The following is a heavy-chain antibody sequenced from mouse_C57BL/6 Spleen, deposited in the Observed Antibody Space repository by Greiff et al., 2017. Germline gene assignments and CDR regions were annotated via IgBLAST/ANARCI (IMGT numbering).Heavy chain of an antibody. J-gene: IGHJ4*01. V-gene: IGHV2-5*01. Sequence: QVQLKESGPGLVQPSQSLSITCTVSGFSLTSYGVHWVRQSPGKGLEWLGVIWRGGSTDYYAAFMSRLSITKDNSTSQVFLKMNSRQADDTAIYYCATGDYGRGDFAMDYWGQGTSVTVSS. D-gene: IGHD1-1*01. CDR1: GFSLTSYG. CDR3: ATGDYGRGDFAMDY. CDR2: IWRGGST.